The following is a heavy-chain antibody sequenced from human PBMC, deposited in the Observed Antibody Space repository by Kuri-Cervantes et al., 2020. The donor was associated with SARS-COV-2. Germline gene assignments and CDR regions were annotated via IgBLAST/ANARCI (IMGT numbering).Heavy chain of an antibody. CDR1: GYTFTSYG. D-gene: IGHD3-16*01. CDR2: ISAYNGNT. J-gene: IGHJ4*02. V-gene: IGHV1-18*01. Sequence: ASVKVSCKASGYTFTSYGISWVRQAPGQGLEWMGWISAYNGNTNYAQKLQGRVTMTTDTSTSTAYTELRSLRSDDTAVYYCAREAGDRESYSDYWGQGTLVTVSS. CDR3: AREAGDRESYSDY.